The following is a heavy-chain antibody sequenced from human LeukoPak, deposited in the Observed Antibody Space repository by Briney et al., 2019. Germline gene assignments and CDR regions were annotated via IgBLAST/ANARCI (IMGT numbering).Heavy chain of an antibody. CDR1: GGSISSSTYC. D-gene: IGHD3-10*01. V-gene: IGHV4-39*01. CDR3: ARQFTYYGSGSLNWFDP. CDR2: IYYSGNT. J-gene: IGHJ5*02. Sequence: PSETLSLTCIVSGGSISSSTYCWGWTRQPPGKGLEWIGSIYYSGNTYYNPSLKSRVTISVETSKNQLSLKLNSVTAADTAVYYCARQFTYYGSGSLNWFDPWGQGTLVTVSA.